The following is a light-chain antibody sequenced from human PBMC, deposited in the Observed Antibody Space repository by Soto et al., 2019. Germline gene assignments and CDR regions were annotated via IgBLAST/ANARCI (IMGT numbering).Light chain of an antibody. CDR1: QSIGTY. V-gene: IGKV3-11*01. Sequence: EIVLTQSPATLSLSPGERATLSCRASQSIGTYLAWYQQKPGQAPRLLIYDASNRATGIPARFSGGGSGTDFTLTISSLEPEDFAVYYCQHYYNLPLTFGGGTKVEIK. J-gene: IGKJ4*01. CDR3: QHYYNLPLT. CDR2: DAS.